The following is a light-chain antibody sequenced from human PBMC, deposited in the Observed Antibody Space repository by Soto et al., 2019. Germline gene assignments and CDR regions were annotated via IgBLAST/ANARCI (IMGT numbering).Light chain of an antibody. J-gene: IGLJ2*01. CDR2: YDS. V-gene: IGLV3-21*04. CDR3: QVWDSSSDHVV. Sequence: SSELTQPPSVSVAPGKTARITCGGNNIGSKSVHWYQQKPGQAPVLVIYYDSVRPSGIPERFSGSNSGNTATLTISRVEAGDEADYYCQVWDSSSDHVVFGGGTQLTVL. CDR1: NIGSKS.